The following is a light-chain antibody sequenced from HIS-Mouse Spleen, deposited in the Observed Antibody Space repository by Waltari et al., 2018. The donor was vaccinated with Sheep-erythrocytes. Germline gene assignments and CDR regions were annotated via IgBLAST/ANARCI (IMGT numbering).Light chain of an antibody. V-gene: IGLV3-21*02. CDR2: DDS. Sequence: SYVLTQPPSVSVAPGQTARITCGGNNIGSKSVHWYQQKPGQAPVLVVYDDSDRPSGCPERVSGSNSGNTATLTISRVEAGDEADYYCQVWDSSSDHVVFGGGTKLTVL. J-gene: IGLJ2*01. CDR3: QVWDSSSDHVV. CDR1: NIGSKS.